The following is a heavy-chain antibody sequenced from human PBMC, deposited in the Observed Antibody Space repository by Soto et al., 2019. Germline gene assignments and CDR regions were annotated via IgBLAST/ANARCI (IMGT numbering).Heavy chain of an antibody. Sequence: XSLKISFKGSGYSFTKYWISWVRQMPGKGLEWMGIMFPGDSDTRYSPSFQGQVTISADKSISTAYLKWSSLKASDTAMYYCARGGYMDVWGKGTTVTVSS. CDR3: ARGGYMDV. J-gene: IGHJ6*03. CDR1: GYSFTKYW. V-gene: IGHV5-51*01. CDR2: MFPGDSDT.